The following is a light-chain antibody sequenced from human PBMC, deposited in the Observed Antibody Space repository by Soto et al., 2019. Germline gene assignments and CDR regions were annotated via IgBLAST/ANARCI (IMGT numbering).Light chain of an antibody. CDR3: QQYANSPIT. Sequence: EMVMTQSPATLSVSPGERATLSCRASQSVSSNLAWYQQKPGQAPRLLIYGVSSRASGIPDRFFGSGSGTDFTLTINRLEPEDFAVYYCQQYANSPITFGQGTRLEI. CDR1: QSVSSN. CDR2: GVS. V-gene: IGKV3-20*01. J-gene: IGKJ5*01.